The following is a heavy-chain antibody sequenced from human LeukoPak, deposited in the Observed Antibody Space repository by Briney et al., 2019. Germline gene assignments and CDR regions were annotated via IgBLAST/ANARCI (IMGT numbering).Heavy chain of an antibody. CDR1: GFTFSNYA. Sequence: GGSLILSCAATGFTFSNYAIHWGRQAPGKGLEWVAFISDDGSRQHYADSVKGRFTISRDNSKNTLNLQMNSLRAEDTAVYYCVKDRTGTYTLDYWGQGTLVTVSS. D-gene: IGHD3-10*01. CDR2: ISDDGSRQ. CDR3: VKDRTGTYTLDY. V-gene: IGHV3-30-3*01. J-gene: IGHJ4*02.